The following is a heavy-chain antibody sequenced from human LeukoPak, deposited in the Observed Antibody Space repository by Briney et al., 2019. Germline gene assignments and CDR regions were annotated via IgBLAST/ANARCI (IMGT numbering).Heavy chain of an antibody. CDR1: GFTVSSNY. Sequence: GSLRLSCAASGFTVSSNYMSWVRQAPGKGLEWVSVIYSGGSTYYADSVKGRFTISRDNAKNSLYLQMNSLRAEDMALYYCAKGQTIFGVVNAPTPFDYWGQGTLVTVSS. CDR2: IYSGGST. CDR3: AKGQTIFGVVNAPTPFDY. J-gene: IGHJ4*02. D-gene: IGHD3-3*01. V-gene: IGHV3-53*05.